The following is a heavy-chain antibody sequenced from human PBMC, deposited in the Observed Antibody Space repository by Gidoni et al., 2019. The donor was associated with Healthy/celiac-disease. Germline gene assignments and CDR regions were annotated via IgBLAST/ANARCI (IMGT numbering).Heavy chain of an antibody. CDR2: INYSGST. J-gene: IGHJ3*02. V-gene: IGHV4-31*03. Sequence: VQLQESGPGLVQPSQTLSLTCTVSGGSRRSGGYYWRLIHQHPVKGLEWIAYINYSGSTDDNPSLKSRVTISVDTSKKQFSLKLSSVTAADTAVYYCARDPLWNAFDIWGQGTMVTVSS. CDR1: GGSRRSGGYY. D-gene: IGHD3-10*01. CDR3: ARDPLWNAFDI.